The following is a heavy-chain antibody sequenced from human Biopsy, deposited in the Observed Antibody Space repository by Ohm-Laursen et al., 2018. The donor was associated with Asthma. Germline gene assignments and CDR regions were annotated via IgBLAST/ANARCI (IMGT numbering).Heavy chain of an antibody. CDR1: GFTFRSYA. Sequence: SLRLSCAASGFTFRSYAMHWVRQAPGKGLEWVAVGGSYYDGGPKYYADSMNGRFTVSRDDSKNTLYLQMNSLRPDDTAVYYCARDVMEWYLPAFDFWGQGTLVTVSS. CDR3: ARDVMEWYLPAFDF. V-gene: IGHV3-30-3*01. D-gene: IGHD3-3*01. CDR2: GGSYYDGGPK. J-gene: IGHJ4*02.